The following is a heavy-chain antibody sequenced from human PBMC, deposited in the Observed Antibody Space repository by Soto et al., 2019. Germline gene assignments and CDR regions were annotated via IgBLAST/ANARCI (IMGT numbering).Heavy chain of an antibody. Sequence: SETLSLTCTVSGGSVSSGSYYWSWIRQPPGKGLEWIGYIYYSGSTNYNSSLKSRVTISVDTSKNQFSLKLSSVTAADTAVYYCATVTGIRFLEWLAMDVWGQGTTVS. V-gene: IGHV4-61*01. CDR2: IYYSGST. CDR1: GGSVSSGSYY. J-gene: IGHJ6*02. D-gene: IGHD3-3*01. CDR3: ATVTGIRFLEWLAMDV.